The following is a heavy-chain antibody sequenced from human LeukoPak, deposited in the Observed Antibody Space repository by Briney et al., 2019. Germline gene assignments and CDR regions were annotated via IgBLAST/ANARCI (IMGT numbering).Heavy chain of an antibody. D-gene: IGHD3-22*01. CDR2: INPNSGGT. J-gene: IGHJ3*02. V-gene: IGHV1-2*02. CDR3: TRAKGRGVVRNAFDI. CDR1: GYTFTGYY. Sequence: GASVKVSCKASGYTFTGYYMHWVRQAPGQGLEWMGWINPNSGGTNYAQKFQGRVTMTRDTSISTAYMELSRLRSDDTAVYSCTRAKGRGVVRNAFDIWGQGTMVTVSS.